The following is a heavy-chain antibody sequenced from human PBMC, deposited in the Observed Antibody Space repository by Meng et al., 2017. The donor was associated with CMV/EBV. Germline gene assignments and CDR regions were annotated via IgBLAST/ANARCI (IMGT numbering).Heavy chain of an antibody. Sequence: QGESGGSWAEGKKPGASGKVFCKASGYTFTSYGISWGRKAPGQGLEWMGWISAYNGNTNHAQKLQGRVTMTTDTSTSTAYMELRSLRSDDTAVYYCARVGGGNWFDPWGQGTLVTVSS. CDR1: GYTFTSYG. CDR2: ISAYNGNT. J-gene: IGHJ5*02. V-gene: IGHV1-18*01. D-gene: IGHD3-16*01. CDR3: ARVGGGNWFDP.